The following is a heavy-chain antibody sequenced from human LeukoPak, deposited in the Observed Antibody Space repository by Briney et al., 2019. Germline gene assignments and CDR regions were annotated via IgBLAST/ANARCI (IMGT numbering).Heavy chain of an antibody. CDR1: GYSLSDYH. CDR2: INPGNGAT. J-gene: IGHJ4*02. D-gene: IGHD2-2*03. CDR3: ARDPQYTFGYPTYDC. V-gene: IGHV1-2*02. Sequence: ASVKVSCKASGYSLSDYHLHWVRQAPGQGLEWMGDINPGNGATKYAQKFQGRVTMTRDTSISTVYMDLSGLTPDDTAVYYCARDPQYTFGYPTYDCWGKGTLVTVSS.